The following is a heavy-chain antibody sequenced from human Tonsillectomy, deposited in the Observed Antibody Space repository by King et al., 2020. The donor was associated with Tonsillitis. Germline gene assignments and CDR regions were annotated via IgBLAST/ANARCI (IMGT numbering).Heavy chain of an antibody. Sequence: VQLVESGGGLVKPGGSLRLSCAASGFTFSSYTMNWVRQAPGKGLEWVSSISSSSSYKYYADSVKGRFTISRDNAKNSLYLQMNSLRAEDTAVYYCARGYYYDSSGYGYWGQGTLVTVSS. V-gene: IGHV3-21*01. J-gene: IGHJ4*02. CDR1: GFTFSSYT. CDR3: ARGYYYDSSGYGY. CDR2: ISSSSSYK. D-gene: IGHD3-22*01.